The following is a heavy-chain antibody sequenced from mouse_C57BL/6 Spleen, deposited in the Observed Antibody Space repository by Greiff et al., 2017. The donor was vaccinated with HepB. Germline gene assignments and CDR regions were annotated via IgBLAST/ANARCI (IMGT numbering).Heavy chain of an antibody. V-gene: IGHV1-76*01. Sequence: VQLQQSGAELVRPGASVKLSCKASGYTFTDYYINWVKQRPGQGLEWIARIYPGSGNTYYNEKFKGKATLTAEKSSSTAYMQLSSLTSEDSAVYFCARDYGHGFAYWGQGTLVTVSA. CDR1: GYTFTDYY. J-gene: IGHJ3*01. CDR3: ARDYGHGFAY. CDR2: IYPGSGNT. D-gene: IGHD1-2*01.